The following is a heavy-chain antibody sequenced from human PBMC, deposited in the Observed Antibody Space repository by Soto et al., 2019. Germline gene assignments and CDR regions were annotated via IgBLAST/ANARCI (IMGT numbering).Heavy chain of an antibody. CDR2: IIPIFGTA. D-gene: IGHD3-3*01. Sequence: SVKVSCKASGGTFSSYAISWVRQAPGQGLEWMGGIIPIFGTANYAQKFQGRVTITADESTSTAYMELSSLRSEDTAVYYCARGGITIFGVVINFDAFDIWGQGTMVTVSS. CDR3: ARGGITIFGVVINFDAFDI. CDR1: GGTFSSYA. V-gene: IGHV1-69*13. J-gene: IGHJ3*02.